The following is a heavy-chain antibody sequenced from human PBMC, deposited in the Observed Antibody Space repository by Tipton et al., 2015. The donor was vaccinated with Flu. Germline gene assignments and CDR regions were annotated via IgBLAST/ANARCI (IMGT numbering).Heavy chain of an antibody. CDR3: ARDLGIGWFYFDY. Sequence: TLSLTCSVFGTPITGYYWSWIRQPAGKGLEWIGRIHTSGSTDYNPSLKSRVTMSVDTSKNHFSLNLRSVTAADTAVYYCARDLGIGWFYFDYWGQGSLVIVSS. CDR1: GTPITGYY. V-gene: IGHV4-4*07. CDR2: IHTSGST. D-gene: IGHD6-19*01. J-gene: IGHJ4*02.